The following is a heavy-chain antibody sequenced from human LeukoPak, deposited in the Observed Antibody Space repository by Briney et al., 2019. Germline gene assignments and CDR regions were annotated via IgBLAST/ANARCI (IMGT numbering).Heavy chain of an antibody. CDR1: GYTFTSYY. Sequence: ASVKVSCKASGYTFTSYYMHWVRQAPGQGLEWMGIINPSGGSTSYAQKFQGRVTMTRDMSTSTVYMELSSLRSEDTAVYYCARTRGGIATAGRVYFDYWGQGTLVTVSS. D-gene: IGHD6-13*01. CDR3: ARTRGGIATAGRVYFDY. J-gene: IGHJ4*02. V-gene: IGHV1-46*01. CDR2: INPSGGST.